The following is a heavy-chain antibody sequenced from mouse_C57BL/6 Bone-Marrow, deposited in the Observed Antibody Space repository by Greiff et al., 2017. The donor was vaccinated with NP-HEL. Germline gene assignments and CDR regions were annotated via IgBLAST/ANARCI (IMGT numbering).Heavy chain of an antibody. J-gene: IGHJ1*03. CDR3: ARELRWYFDV. D-gene: IGHD2-4*01. CDR2: INPGSGGT. Sequence: QVQLKESGAELIRPGTSVKVSCKASGYAFTNYLIEWVKQRPGQGLEWIGVINPGSGGTNYNEKFKGKATLTADKSSSTAYMKLSSLTSEDSAVYFCARELRWYFDVWGTGTTVTVSS. V-gene: IGHV1-54*01. CDR1: GYAFTNYL.